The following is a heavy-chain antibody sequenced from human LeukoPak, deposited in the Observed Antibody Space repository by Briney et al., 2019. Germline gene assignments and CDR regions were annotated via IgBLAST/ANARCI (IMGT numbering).Heavy chain of an antibody. CDR2: IYYSGST. Sequence: SETLSLTCTVSGGSISSYYWSWIRQPPGKGLEWIGYIYYSGSTNYNPSLKSRVTISVDTSKNQFSLKLSSVTAADTAVYYCARRGVGIVATTENVFDYWGQGTLVTVSS. J-gene: IGHJ4*02. V-gene: IGHV4-59*08. CDR1: GGSISSYY. CDR3: ARRGVGIVATTENVFDY. D-gene: IGHD5-12*01.